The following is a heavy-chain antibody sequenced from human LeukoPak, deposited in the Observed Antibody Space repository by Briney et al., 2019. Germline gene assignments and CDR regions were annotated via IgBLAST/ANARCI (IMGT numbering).Heavy chain of an antibody. CDR1: GGTFSTYA. J-gene: IGHJ6*03. CDR2: ISGSGGNT. Sequence: GGSLRLSCTVSGGTFSTYAMSWVRQAPGKGLEWVSAISGSGGNTYYADSVKGRFTISRDNSENTLYLQMNSLRAEDTALYYCARDRGIQLWFGPGYMDVWGKGTTVTVSS. CDR3: ARDRGIQLWFGPGYMDV. D-gene: IGHD5-18*01. V-gene: IGHV3-23*01.